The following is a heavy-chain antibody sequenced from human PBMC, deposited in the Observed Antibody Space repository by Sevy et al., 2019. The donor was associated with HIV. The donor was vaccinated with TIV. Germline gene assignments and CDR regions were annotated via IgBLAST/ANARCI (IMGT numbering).Heavy chain of an antibody. CDR3: ARRDYYDRALDY. D-gene: IGHD3-10*02. CDR1: GFTFSSYA. V-gene: IGHV3-30-3*01. CDR2: ISYDGSNK. J-gene: IGHJ4*02. Sequence: GGSLRLSCAASGFTFSSYAMHWIRQAPGKGLEWVAVISYDGSNKYYADSVKGRFTISRDNSKNTLYLQMNSLRAEDTAVYYCARRDYYDRALDYWGQGTLVTVSS.